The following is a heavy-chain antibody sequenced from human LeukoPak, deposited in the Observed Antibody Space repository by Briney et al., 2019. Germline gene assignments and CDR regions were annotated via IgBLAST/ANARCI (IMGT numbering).Heavy chain of an antibody. Sequence: GGSLRLSCAASGFTFSSEAMSWVRQAPGKRLEWFSTIDVSGGNTHYSHPVKGRVTISRDNSKNTLYLQMNSLRAEDTAVYYCARDVHNLLGGMSHWGQGTLVTVSP. D-gene: IGHD3-16*01. J-gene: IGHJ4*02. CDR2: IDVSGGNT. CDR3: ARDVHNLLGGMSH. V-gene: IGHV3-23*01. CDR1: GFTFSSEA.